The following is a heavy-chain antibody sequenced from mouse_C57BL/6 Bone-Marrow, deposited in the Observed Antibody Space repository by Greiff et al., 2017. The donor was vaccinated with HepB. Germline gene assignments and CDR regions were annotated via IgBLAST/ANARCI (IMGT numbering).Heavy chain of an antibody. D-gene: IGHD2-1*01. CDR3: ARHERGLYYGNPWFAY. V-gene: IGHV5-12*01. CDR1: GFTFSDYY. Sequence: EVKLMESGGGLVQPGGSLKLSCAASGFTFSDYYMYWVRQTPEKRLEWVAYISNGGGSTYYPDTVKGRFTISRDNTKNTLYLQMSRLKSEDTAMYYCARHERGLYYGNPWFAYWGQGTLVTVSA. J-gene: IGHJ3*01. CDR2: ISNGGGST.